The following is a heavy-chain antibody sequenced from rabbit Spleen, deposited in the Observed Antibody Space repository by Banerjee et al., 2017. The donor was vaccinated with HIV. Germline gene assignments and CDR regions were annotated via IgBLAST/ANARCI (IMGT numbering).Heavy chain of an antibody. J-gene: IGHJ3*01. Sequence: QSLEESGGGLVQPGGSLTLSCKASGFDFSNYYMTWVRQAPGKGLEWIGLIEPIFGTTYYANWVNGRFTISSHNAQNTLYLQLKSLTAADTATYFCARDLTDVIGWNFGWWGQGTLVTVS. CDR1: GFDFSNYY. V-gene: IGHV1S7*01. CDR2: IEPIFGTT. CDR3: ARDLTDVIGWNFGW. D-gene: IGHD1-1*01.